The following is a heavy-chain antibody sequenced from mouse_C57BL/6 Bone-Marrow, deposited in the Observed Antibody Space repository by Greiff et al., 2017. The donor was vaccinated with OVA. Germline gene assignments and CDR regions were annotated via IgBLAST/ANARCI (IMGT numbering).Heavy chain of an antibody. V-gene: IGHV1-69*01. CDR1: GYTFTSYW. CDR3: ARWNYGSSYGYFDV. D-gene: IGHD1-1*01. J-gene: IGHJ1*03. CDR2: LDPSDSYT. Sequence: QVQLQQPGAELVMPGASVKLSCKASGYTFTSYWMHWVKQRPGQGLEWIGELDPSDSYTNYNQKFKGKSTLTVDKSSSTAYMQLSSLTSEDSAVYYCARWNYGSSYGYFDVWGTGTTVTVSS.